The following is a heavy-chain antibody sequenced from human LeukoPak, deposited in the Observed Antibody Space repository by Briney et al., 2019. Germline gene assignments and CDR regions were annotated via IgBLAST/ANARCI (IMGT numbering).Heavy chain of an antibody. Sequence: PGGSLRLSCAASGFTFSTYSMNWVRQAPGKGLEWVSYISSSSSTIYYADSVKGRFTISRDNAKNSLYLQMNSLRAEDTAVYYCARRYWDYYYMDVWGKGTTVTVSS. CDR2: ISSSSSTI. J-gene: IGHJ6*03. V-gene: IGHV3-48*01. CDR1: GFTFSTYS. CDR3: ARRYWDYYYMDV. D-gene: IGHD1-26*01.